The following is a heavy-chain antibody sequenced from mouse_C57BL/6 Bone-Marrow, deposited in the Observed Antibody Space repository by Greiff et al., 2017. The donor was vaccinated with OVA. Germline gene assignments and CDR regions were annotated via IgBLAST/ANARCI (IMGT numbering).Heavy chain of an antibody. CDR3: ARVDDYDLFAD. CDR1: GYTFTSYW. CDR2: IHPNSGST. Sequence: VKLQQPGAELVKPGASVKLSCKASGYTFTSYWMHWVKQRPGQGLEWIGMIHPNSGSTNYNEKFKSKATLTVDKSSSTAYMQLSSLTSEDSAVYYCARVDDYDLFADWGQGTLVAVSA. D-gene: IGHD2-4*01. J-gene: IGHJ3*01. V-gene: IGHV1-64*01.